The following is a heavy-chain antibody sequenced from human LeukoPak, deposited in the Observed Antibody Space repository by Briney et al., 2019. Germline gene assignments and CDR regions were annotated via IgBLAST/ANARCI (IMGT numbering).Heavy chain of an antibody. CDR3: ARSDY. J-gene: IGHJ4*02. CDR1: GFTFSSYA. CDR2: ISYDGSNK. Sequence: PGRSLRLSCAASGFTFSSYAMHWVRQAPGKGPEWVAVISYDGSNKYYADSVKGRFTISRDNSKNTLYLQMNSLRAEDTAVYYCARSDYWGQGTLVTVSS. V-gene: IGHV3-30-3*01.